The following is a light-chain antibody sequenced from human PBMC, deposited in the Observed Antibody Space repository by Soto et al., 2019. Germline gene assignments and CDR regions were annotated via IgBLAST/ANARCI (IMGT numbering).Light chain of an antibody. CDR3: QQYKQWPVA. Sequence: EIVMTQSPATLSVSPGDRATLSCGASQSVGSYLAWYQQKPGQAPRLLIYDASNRATGIPARFSGSGSGTDFTLTISRLEPEDFAVYYCQQYKQWPVAFGGGTKVDIK. CDR1: QSVGSY. V-gene: IGKV3D-15*01. J-gene: IGKJ4*01. CDR2: DAS.